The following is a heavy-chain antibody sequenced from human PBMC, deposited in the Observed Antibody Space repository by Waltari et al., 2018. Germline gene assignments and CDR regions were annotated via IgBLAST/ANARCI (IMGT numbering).Heavy chain of an antibody. CDR1: GFTFNHHSPAWLRQAPG. V-gene: IGHV3-15*01. D-gene: IGHD3-22*01. CDR3: TTDWISMIGS. CDR2: IRSKTDGGTT. J-gene: IGHJ4*02. Sequence: EVQLVESGGGLVKPGGSLRLSCEASGFTFNHHSPAWLRQAPGTGWVRQAPGKGLEWVGRIRSKTDGGTTDYAAPVKGRFTISRDDSKNTLYLQMNSLKTEDTAVYFCTTDWISMIGSWGQGTLVTVSS.